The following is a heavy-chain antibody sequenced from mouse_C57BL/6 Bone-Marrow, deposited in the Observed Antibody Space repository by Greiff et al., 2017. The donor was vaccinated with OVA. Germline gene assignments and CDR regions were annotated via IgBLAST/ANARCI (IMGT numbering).Heavy chain of an antibody. CDR2: ISNGGGST. V-gene: IGHV5-12*01. CDR3: ARLGFAY. J-gene: IGHJ3*01. CDR1: GFTFSDYY. Sequence: EVKVVESGGGLVQPGGSLKLSCAASGFTFSDYYMYWVRQTPEKRLEWVAYISNGGGSTYYPDTVKGRFTISRDTAKNTRYLQMSRLKSEDTAMYYCARLGFAYWGQGTLVTVSA.